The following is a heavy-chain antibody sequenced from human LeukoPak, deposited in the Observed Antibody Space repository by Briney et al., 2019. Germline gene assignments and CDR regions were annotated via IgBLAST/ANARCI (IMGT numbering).Heavy chain of an antibody. J-gene: IGHJ4*02. D-gene: IGHD3-22*01. CDR1: GFTFNNYA. CDR3: AKDSSYYYGSTCYIDY. Sequence: GGSLRLSCAASGFTFNNYAMSWVRQAPGKGLEWVSGISSGGARTYYPDSVKGRFTISRDNSKNTLYLQMNSLRAEDTAVYYCAKDSSYYYGSTCYIDYWGQGALVTVSS. CDR2: ISSGGART. V-gene: IGHV3-23*01.